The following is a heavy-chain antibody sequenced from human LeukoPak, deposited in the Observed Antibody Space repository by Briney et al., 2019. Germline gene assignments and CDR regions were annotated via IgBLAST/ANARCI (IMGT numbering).Heavy chain of an antibody. CDR1: GFTLSSTG. V-gene: IGHV3-23*01. Sequence: PGGSLRLSCAAPGFTLSSTGMSRVRQAPGKGLEWVSGISGGNTFYADSVKGRFTISRDNSKSTLYLQMGSLRVEDTAIYYCARGTGAAAGPDRGIHWGQGTLVTVSS. D-gene: IGHD6-13*01. CDR2: ISGGNT. J-gene: IGHJ4*02. CDR3: ARGTGAAAGPDRGIH.